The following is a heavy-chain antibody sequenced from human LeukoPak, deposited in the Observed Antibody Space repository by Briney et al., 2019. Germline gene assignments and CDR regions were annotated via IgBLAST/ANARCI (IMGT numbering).Heavy chain of an antibody. CDR2: ISSSGSTI. J-gene: IGHJ4*02. V-gene: IGHV3-11*01. CDR3: AKPARTDYVDY. D-gene: IGHD1-14*01. Sequence: GALRLSCAASGFTFSDYYMSWIRQAPGKGLEWVSYISSSGSTIYYADSVKGRFTISRDNANNSLYLRMNSLRAEDTAVYYCAKPARTDYVDYWGQGTLVTVSS. CDR1: GFTFSDYY.